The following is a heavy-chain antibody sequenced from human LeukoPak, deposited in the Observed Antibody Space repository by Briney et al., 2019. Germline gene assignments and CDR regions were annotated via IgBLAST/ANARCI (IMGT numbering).Heavy chain of an antibody. CDR3: ARDSGGSIRYYYYGMDV. CDR1: GYTFTSYG. D-gene: IGHD3-9*01. CDR2: ISAYNGNT. Sequence: ASVKVSCKASGYTFTSYGISWVRQAPGQGLEWTGWISAYNGNTNYAQKLQGRVTMTTDTSTSTAYMELRSLRSDDTAVYYCARDSGGSIRYYYYGMDVWGKGTTVTVSS. J-gene: IGHJ6*04. V-gene: IGHV1-18*04.